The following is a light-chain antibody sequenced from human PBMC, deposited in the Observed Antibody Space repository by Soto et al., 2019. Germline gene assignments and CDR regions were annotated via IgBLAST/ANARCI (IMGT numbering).Light chain of an antibody. CDR3: QQYGSSPWT. V-gene: IGKV3-20*01. J-gene: IGKJ1*01. Sequence: EIVLTQYPGTLSLSPGETATLSCRASESVASNYLAWYQQKPGQAPRLLVYGASTRATGIPDRFSGSGSGPDFTLSITRLQPEDCAVYFCQQYGSSPWTSGQGTKVDI. CDR2: GAS. CDR1: ESVASNY.